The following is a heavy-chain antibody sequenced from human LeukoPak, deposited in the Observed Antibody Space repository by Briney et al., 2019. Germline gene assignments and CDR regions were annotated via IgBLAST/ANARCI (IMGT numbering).Heavy chain of an antibody. Sequence: ASVKVSCKASGYTFTGYYMHWVRQAPGQGLEWMGRINPNSGGTNYAQKFQGRVTMTRDTSISTAYMELSRLRSDDTAVYYCASGSGGSRGVRYYYYYYMDVWGKGTTVTVSS. V-gene: IGHV1-2*06. CDR2: INPNSGGT. J-gene: IGHJ6*03. D-gene: IGHD1-26*01. CDR3: ASGSGGSRGVRYYYYYYMDV. CDR1: GYTFTGYY.